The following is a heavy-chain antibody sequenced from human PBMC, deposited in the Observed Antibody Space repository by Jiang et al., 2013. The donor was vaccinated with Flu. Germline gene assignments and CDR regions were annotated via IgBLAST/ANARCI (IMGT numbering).Heavy chain of an antibody. CDR1: GYTLTTYA. Sequence: CKASGYTLTTYAMNWVRQAPGQGLEWMGWINTNTGNPTYAQGFTGRFVFSLDTSVSTADLQINSLKAEDTAIYYCARRLDGAGSSGWYDYFEYWGQGTLVTVSS. CDR2: INTNTGNP. J-gene: IGHJ4*02. D-gene: IGHD6-19*01. V-gene: IGHV7-4-1*02. CDR3: ARRLDGAGSSGWYDYFEY.